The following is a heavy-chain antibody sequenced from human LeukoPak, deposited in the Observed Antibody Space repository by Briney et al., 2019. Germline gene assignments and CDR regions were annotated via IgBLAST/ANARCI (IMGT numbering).Heavy chain of an antibody. CDR2: INPNSGGT. CDR3: ARVYQLLYPSGLDY. Sequence: ASVKVSCKASGHTFTGYYMHWVRQAPGQGLEWMGWINPNSGGTNYAQKFQGRVTMTRDTSISTAYMELSRLRSDDAAVYYCARVYQLLYPSGLDYWGQGTLVTVSS. D-gene: IGHD2-2*02. J-gene: IGHJ4*02. V-gene: IGHV1-2*02. CDR1: GHTFTGYY.